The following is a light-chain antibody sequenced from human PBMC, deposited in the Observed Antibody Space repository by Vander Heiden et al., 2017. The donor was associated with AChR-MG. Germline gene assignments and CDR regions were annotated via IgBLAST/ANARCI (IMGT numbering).Light chain of an antibody. Sequence: SFDLTQPPSVSVSPGQTATIACSADQLGNKYVCWYQQKPGQSPVQVIYQNTNRPSGIPERFSGSKSGKTATLTISGTQAIDEADYYCQAWDGPTVVFGGGTELTVL. CDR3: QAWDGPTVV. CDR2: QNT. J-gene: IGLJ2*01. V-gene: IGLV3-1*01. CDR1: QLGNKY.